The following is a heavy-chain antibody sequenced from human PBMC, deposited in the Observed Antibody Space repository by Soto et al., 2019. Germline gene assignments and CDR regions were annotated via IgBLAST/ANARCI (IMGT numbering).Heavy chain of an antibody. D-gene: IGHD5-12*01. CDR3: ARDRRDGYNYGCGWFDP. CDR1: GGSISSGSYS. CDR2: IYHSGST. V-gene: IGHV4-30-2*01. Sequence: SETLSLTCAVSGGSISSGSYSWSWIRQPPGKGLEWIGYIYHSGSTYYNPSLKSRVTISVDRSKNQFSLKLSSVTAADTAVYYCARDRRDGYNYGCGWFDPWGQGTLVTVSS. J-gene: IGHJ5*02.